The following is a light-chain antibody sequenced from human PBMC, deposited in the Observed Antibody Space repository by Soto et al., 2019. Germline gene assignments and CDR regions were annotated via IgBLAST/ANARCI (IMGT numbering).Light chain of an antibody. V-gene: IGLV2-14*01. J-gene: IGLJ1*01. CDR3: SSYTSSSTPYV. CDR2: DVS. Sequence: QSALTQPASVSGSPGQSITISCTGTSSDVGGYNYVSWYQQHPGKAPKLMIYDVSNRPSGVSNRFSGSKSGNTASLTISGLQTEDEPDYYCSSYTSSSTPYVFGPGTKLTVL. CDR1: SSDVGGYNY.